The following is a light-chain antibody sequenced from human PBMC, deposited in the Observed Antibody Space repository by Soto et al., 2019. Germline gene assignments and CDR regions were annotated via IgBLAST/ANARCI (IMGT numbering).Light chain of an antibody. CDR1: QSVSSK. V-gene: IGKV3-15*01. CDR2: GAS. Sequence: EIVMTQSPATLSVYPGEGATLSCRASQSVSSKLAWYQQKPGQAPRLLIYGASTRATGIPARFSGSGSGTESTTIISRLPYEDSAVYYCQQYNSWLWTFGQGTKVDIK. J-gene: IGKJ1*01. CDR3: QQYNSWLWT.